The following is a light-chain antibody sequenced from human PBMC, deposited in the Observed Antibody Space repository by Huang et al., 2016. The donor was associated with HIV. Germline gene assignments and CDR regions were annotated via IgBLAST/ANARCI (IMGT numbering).Light chain of an antibody. V-gene: IGKV3-20*01. CDR1: QSVSSSY. CDR2: DVS. J-gene: IGKJ3*01. Sequence: EIVLTQSPGTLSLSPGERATLSCRASQSVSSSYLAWYQQKPGQSPRLLIYDVSRRATGIPVRFSGSGSGADFTLIITRLEPEDSAVYYCQQYGGSPLFIFGPGTKVDIK. CDR3: QQYGGSPLFI.